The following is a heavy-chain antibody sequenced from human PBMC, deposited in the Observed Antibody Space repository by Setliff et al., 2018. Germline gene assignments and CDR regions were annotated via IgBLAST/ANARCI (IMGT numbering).Heavy chain of an antibody. V-gene: IGHV4-59*12. Sequence: KPSETLSLTCTVSGGSISSYYWSWIRQPPGKGLEWIGYINYSGSTNYNPSLKSRVTISVDTSKNQFSLKLSSVTAADTAVYYCARDGGYDVLNYYYYMDVWGKGTTVTVSS. D-gene: IGHD5-12*01. CDR3: ARDGGYDVLNYYYYMDV. CDR2: INYSGST. J-gene: IGHJ6*03. CDR1: GGSISSYY.